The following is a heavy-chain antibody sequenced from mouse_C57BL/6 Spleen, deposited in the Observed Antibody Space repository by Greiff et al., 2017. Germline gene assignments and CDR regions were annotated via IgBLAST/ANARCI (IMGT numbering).Heavy chain of an antibody. D-gene: IGHD1-1*01. CDR2: IYPGDGDT. CDR1: GYAFSSYW. V-gene: IGHV1-80*01. CDR3: ARPDGSSYLGY. J-gene: IGHJ2*01. Sequence: QVQLQQSGAELVKPGASVKISCKASGYAFSSYWMNWVKQRPGKGLEWIGQIYPGDGDTNYNGKFKGKATRTADKSSSTAYMQLSSLTSADSAVYFCARPDGSSYLGYWGEDTTLTVSS.